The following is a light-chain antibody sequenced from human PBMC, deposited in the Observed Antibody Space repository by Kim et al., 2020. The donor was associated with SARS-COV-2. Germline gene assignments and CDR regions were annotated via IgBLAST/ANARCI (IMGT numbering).Light chain of an antibody. CDR2: AVT. J-gene: IGLJ3*02. CDR3: SSYAGSNNWV. Sequence: GQSVTVSCTGTSSDVVGYNFVSWYQQHPGKAPKLLIYAVTKRPSEVPDRFSGSKSGNTASLTVSGLQVEDEADYYCSSYAGSNNWVFGGGTQLTVL. V-gene: IGLV2-8*01. CDR1: SSDVVGYNF.